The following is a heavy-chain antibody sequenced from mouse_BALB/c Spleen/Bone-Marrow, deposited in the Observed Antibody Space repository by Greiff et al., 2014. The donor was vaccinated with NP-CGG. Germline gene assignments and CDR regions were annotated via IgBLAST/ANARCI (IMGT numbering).Heavy chain of an antibody. Sequence: VQLKQSGAELVKPGVSVKLSCTASGFNIKDTYMHWVKQRPEQGLEWIGRIDPANGNTKYDPKFQGKATITADTSSNTAYLQLSSLTSEDTAVYYCARFPYDYGGGDYWGQGTTLTVSS. CDR2: IDPANGNT. CDR1: GFNIKDTY. J-gene: IGHJ2*01. CDR3: ARFPYDYGGGDY. V-gene: IGHV14-3*02. D-gene: IGHD2-4*01.